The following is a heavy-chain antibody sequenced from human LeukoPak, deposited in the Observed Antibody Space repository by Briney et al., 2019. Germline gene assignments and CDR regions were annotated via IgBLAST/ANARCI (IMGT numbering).Heavy chain of an antibody. CDR2: IYYSGST. D-gene: IGHD3-9*01. CDR3: AGEYYDILTGYGSLDY. V-gene: IGHV4-59*12. Sequence: PSETLSLTCTVSGGSISSYYWSWIRQPPGKGLEWIGYIYYSGSTNYNPSLKSRVTISVDTSKNQSSLKLSSVTAADTAVYYCAGEYYDILTGYGSLDYWGQGTLVTVSS. J-gene: IGHJ4*02. CDR1: GGSISSYY.